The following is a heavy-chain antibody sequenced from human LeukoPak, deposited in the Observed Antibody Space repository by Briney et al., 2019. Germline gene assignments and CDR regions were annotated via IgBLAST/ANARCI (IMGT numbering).Heavy chain of an antibody. CDR1: GYTCTGYD. CDR2: INPNSGGT. Sequence: ASVKVSCTASGYTCTGYDIHWVRQAPGQGLEWMGRINPNSGGTKYAQKFQGRVTMTRDTSITTAYMELSRLRSDDTAVYYCARDVGSNNCENWGQGTLVTVSS. J-gene: IGHJ4*02. D-gene: IGHD2-2*01. V-gene: IGHV1-2*06. CDR3: ARDVGSNNCEN.